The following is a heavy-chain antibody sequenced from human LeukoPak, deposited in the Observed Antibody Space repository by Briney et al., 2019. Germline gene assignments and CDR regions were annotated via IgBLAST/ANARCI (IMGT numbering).Heavy chain of an antibody. Sequence: SETLSLTCIVSGDSMSRYYWSWIRQPPGKGLEWVGYIFYNGITNYNPSLASRVSISIDTSKNQFSLRLRSVTAADTATYYCARDRGSGWEPFDSWGQGTLVTVSS. J-gene: IGHJ4*02. V-gene: IGHV4-59*01. CDR3: ARDRGSGWEPFDS. D-gene: IGHD6-19*01. CDR2: IFYNGIT. CDR1: GDSMSRYY.